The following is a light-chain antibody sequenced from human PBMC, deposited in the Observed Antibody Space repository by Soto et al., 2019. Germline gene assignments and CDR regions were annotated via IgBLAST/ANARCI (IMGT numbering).Light chain of an antibody. V-gene: IGLV2-14*01. J-gene: IGLJ2*01. CDR3: SSATNTDTLVV. CDR2: EVT. Sequence: QSALTQPASVSGSPGQSITISCTGTSSDVGGYNYVSWYQQYPGKAPKVMIYEVTNRPSGVSNRFSGSKSGNTASLTISGLQAEDEADYYCSSATNTDTLVVFGGGTKVTVL. CDR1: SSDVGGYNY.